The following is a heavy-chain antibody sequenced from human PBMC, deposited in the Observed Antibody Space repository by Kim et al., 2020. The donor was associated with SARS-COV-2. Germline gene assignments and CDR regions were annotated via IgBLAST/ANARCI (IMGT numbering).Heavy chain of an antibody. Sequence: YYAASVKGRFTISRDNSKNTLYLQMNSLRAEDTAVYYCAKVQRTNPYFDYWGQGTLVTVSS. CDR3: AKVQRTNPYFDY. V-gene: IGHV3-23*01. D-gene: IGHD1-1*01. J-gene: IGHJ4*02.